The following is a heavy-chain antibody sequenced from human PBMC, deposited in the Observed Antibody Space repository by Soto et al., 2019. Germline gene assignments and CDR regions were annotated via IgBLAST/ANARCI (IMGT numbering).Heavy chain of an antibody. J-gene: IGHJ6*02. CDR2: ISSSSSYI. CDR1: GFTFSSYS. D-gene: IGHD6-13*01. CDR3: ARDLDSWYMYGMDV. Sequence: EVQLVESGGGLVKPGGSLRLSCAASGFTFSSYSINLVRQSPGKGLEWVSCISSSSSYIYYAGSVKGRCTISRDNAKNSLYLQMNSLRAEDTAVYYCARDLDSWYMYGMDVWGQGTTDTVSS. V-gene: IGHV3-21*01.